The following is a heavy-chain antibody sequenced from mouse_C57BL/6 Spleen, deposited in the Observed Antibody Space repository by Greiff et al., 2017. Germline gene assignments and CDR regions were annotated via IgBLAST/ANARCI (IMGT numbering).Heavy chain of an antibody. CDR2: IHPNSGST. V-gene: IGHV1-64*01. CDR1: GYTFTSYW. CDR3: ARWGLAAEVATDY. J-gene: IGHJ2*01. Sequence: VQLQQPGADLVQPGASVKLSCKASGYTFTSYWMHWVQQRPGQGLEWIGMIHPNSGSTNYHEKFKSKATLTVDKSSSTAYMQLSILTSEDSAVYYCARWGLAAEVATDYWGQGTTVTVSA. D-gene: IGHD1-1*01.